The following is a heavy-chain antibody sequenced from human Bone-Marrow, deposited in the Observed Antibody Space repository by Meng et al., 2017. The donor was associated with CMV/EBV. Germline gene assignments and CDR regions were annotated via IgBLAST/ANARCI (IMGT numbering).Heavy chain of an antibody. J-gene: IGHJ6*02. CDR3: ARVGYCSSTSCHTPYYYYYGMDV. Sequence: SETLSLTCTVSGGSVSSGSYYWSWIRQPPGKGLEWIGYIYYSGSTNYNPSLKSRVTISVDTSKNQFSLKLSSVTAADTAVYYCARVGYCSSTSCHTPYYYYYGMDVWGQGTTVTVSS. CDR1: GGSVSSGSYY. D-gene: IGHD2-2*02. V-gene: IGHV4-61*01. CDR2: IYYSGST.